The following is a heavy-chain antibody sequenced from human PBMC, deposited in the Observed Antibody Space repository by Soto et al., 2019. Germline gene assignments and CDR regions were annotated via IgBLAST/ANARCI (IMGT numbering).Heavy chain of an antibody. CDR1: GFTFSSYG. CDR3: AKRKDFGVDLYGMDV. V-gene: IGHV3-30*18. CDR2: ISYDGSNK. Sequence: PGGSLRLSCAASGFTFSSYGMHWVRQAPGKGLEWVAVISYDGSNKYYADSVKGRFTTSRDNSKNTLYLQMNSLRAEDTAVYYCAKRKDFGVDLYGMDVWGQGTTVTVSS. D-gene: IGHD2-2*01. J-gene: IGHJ6*02.